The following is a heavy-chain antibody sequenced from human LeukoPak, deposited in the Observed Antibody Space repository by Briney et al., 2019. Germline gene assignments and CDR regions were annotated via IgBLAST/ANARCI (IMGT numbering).Heavy chain of an antibody. CDR3: ATPGFSGGYYYAFHY. J-gene: IGHJ4*02. CDR1: GYTLNELS. CDR2: FDPEDGET. V-gene: IGHV1-24*01. D-gene: IGHD3-22*01. Sequence: ASVKVSCKVSGYTLNELSIHWVRQAPGKGLEWMGRFDPEDGETICAQKFQGRLTVTADTSTDTAYMELSSLRSEDTAVYYCATPGFSGGYYYAFHYWGQGALVTVSS.